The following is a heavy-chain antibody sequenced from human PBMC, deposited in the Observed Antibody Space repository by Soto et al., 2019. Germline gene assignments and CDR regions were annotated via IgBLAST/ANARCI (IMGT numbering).Heavy chain of an antibody. J-gene: IGHJ4*02. CDR3: ARDRLEATHYDRAREAY. D-gene: IGHD3-10*02. CDR1: GYTFSNYG. V-gene: IGHV1-18*04. Sequence: QVQLVQSGAEVKKPGASVNVSCKASGYTFSNYGISWVRQAPGQGLEWMGWISAYNGNTNYAQKLQGRVTMTTDTSTSTVYMELRSLRSDDTAVYYSARDRLEATHYDRAREAYWGQGTLVIVSS. CDR2: ISAYNGNT.